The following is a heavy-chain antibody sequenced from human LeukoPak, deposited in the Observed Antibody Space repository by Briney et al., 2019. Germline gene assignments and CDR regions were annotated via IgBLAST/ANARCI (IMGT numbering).Heavy chain of an antibody. D-gene: IGHD6-13*01. V-gene: IGHV3-7*01. CDR2: IKQDGSEK. J-gene: IGHJ4*02. CDR1: GFTFSSYW. CDR3: ARSPTPIAAAVI. Sequence: GGSLRLSWAAAGFTFSSYWMSWVRQAAGEWRGWGNKIKQDGSEKYYLDSVKRRITISRDNAKNSLYLQMNSLRAEDTAVYYCARSPTPIAAAVIWGQGTLVTGSS.